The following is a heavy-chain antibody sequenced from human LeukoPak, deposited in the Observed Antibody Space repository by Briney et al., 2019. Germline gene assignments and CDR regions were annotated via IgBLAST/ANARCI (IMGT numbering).Heavy chain of an antibody. CDR2: IYYTGST. CDR3: ARDSGYDSGPISQEPAFDI. CDR1: GGSVSDYY. D-gene: IGHD5-12*01. V-gene: IGHV4-59*02. Sequence: SETLSLTCTVSGGSVSDYYWSWIRQSPGKGLEWIGYIYYTGSTSYNPSLKSRVTISVDTSKNQFSLKLSSVTAADTAVYYCARDSGYDSGPISQEPAFDIWGQGTMVTVSS. J-gene: IGHJ3*02.